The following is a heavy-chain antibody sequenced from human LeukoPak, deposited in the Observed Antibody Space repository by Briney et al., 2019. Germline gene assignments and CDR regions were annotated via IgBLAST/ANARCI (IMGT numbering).Heavy chain of an antibody. J-gene: IGHJ5*02. Sequence: GGSVRLSCAASGFTFSIYAMTWVRQARGKGREWVIYICSTSDYIYYADSVKGRFTISRDNSKNTLYLQLNSLRADDTALYYCAKGAASSWSDHWGQGTQVTV. CDR2: ICSTSDYI. D-gene: IGHD2-15*01. CDR3: AKGAASSWSDH. CDR1: GFTFSIYA. V-gene: IGHV3-23*01.